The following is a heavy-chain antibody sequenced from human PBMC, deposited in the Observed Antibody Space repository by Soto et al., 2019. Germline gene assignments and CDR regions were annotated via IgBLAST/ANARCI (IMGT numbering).Heavy chain of an antibody. D-gene: IGHD2-15*01. J-gene: IGHJ4*02. Sequence: SETLSLTCTVSGVSMSSYYWSWIRQPPGKGLEWIGYIYYSGSTNYNPSLKSRVTISVDTSKNQFSLKLSSVTAADTAVYYCARLGYCSGGSCSGPDYWGQGTLVTVSS. CDR1: GVSMSSYY. V-gene: IGHV4-59*01. CDR2: IYYSGST. CDR3: ARLGYCSGGSCSGPDY.